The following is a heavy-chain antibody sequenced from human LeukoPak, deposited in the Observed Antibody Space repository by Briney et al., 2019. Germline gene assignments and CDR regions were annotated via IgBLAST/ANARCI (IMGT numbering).Heavy chain of an antibody. Sequence: PGGSLRLSCAASGFTFSSYVMHWVRQAPGKGLEWVAIISYDGSNEYYADSVKGRFTISRDNAKNSLYLQMNSLRAEDTAVYYCARLREIPVFGVVTKSTSYFDYWGQGTLVTVSS. V-gene: IGHV3-30*04. CDR1: GFTFSSYV. D-gene: IGHD3-3*01. CDR3: ARLREIPVFGVVTKSTSYFDY. J-gene: IGHJ4*02. CDR2: ISYDGSNE.